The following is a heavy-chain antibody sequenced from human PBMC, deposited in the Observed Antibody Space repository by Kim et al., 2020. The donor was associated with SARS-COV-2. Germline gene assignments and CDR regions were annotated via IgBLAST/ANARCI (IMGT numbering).Heavy chain of an antibody. D-gene: IGHD3-9*01. Sequence: GGSLRLSCAASGFTFSSYAMSWVRQAPGKGLEWVSAISGSGGSTYYADSVKGRFTISRDNSKNTLYLQMNSLRAEDTAVYYCAKDLGARYFDWCIFDYWGQRTLVTVSS. J-gene: IGHJ4*02. CDR3: AKDLGARYFDWCIFDY. V-gene: IGHV3-23*01. CDR2: ISGSGGST. CDR1: GFTFSSYA.